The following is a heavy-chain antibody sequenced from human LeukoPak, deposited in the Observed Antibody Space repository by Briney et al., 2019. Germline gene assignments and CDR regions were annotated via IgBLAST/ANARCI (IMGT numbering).Heavy chain of an antibody. J-gene: IGHJ3*02. CDR3: ARDIDAFDI. CDR1: GGSFSGYY. Sequence: SETLSLTCAVYGGSFSGYYWSWIRQPPGKGLEWIGEINYSGSTNYNPSLKSRVTISVDTSKNQFSLKLSSVTAADTAVYYCARDIDAFDIWGQGTMVTVSS. CDR2: INYSGST. V-gene: IGHV4-34*01.